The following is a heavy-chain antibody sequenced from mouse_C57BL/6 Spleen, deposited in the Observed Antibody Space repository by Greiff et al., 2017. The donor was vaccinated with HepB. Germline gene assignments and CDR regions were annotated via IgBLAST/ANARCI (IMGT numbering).Heavy chain of an antibody. CDR2: INPNNGGT. CDR1: GYTFTDYN. D-gene: IGHD2-4*01. J-gene: IGHJ2*01. V-gene: IGHV1-22*01. Sequence: VQLQQSGPELVKPGASVKMSCKASGYTFTDYNMHWVKQSHGKSLEWIGYINPNNGGTSYNQKFKGKATLTVNKSSSTAYMELRSLTSEESAVYYCAGDYDLFDYWGQGTTLTVSS. CDR3: AGDYDLFDY.